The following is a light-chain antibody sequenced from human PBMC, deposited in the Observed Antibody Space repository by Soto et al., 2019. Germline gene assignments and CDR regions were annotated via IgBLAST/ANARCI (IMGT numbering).Light chain of an antibody. CDR2: GNS. CDR3: QSHDSSLSAYV. J-gene: IGLJ1*01. Sequence: QSVLTQPPSVSGAPGQRVTNSCTGSSSNIGAGYDVHWYQQLPGTAPKLLIYGNSNRPSGVPDRFSGSKSGTSASLAITGLQAEDEADFYCQSHDSSLSAYVFGTGTKVTVL. CDR1: SSNIGAGYD. V-gene: IGLV1-40*01.